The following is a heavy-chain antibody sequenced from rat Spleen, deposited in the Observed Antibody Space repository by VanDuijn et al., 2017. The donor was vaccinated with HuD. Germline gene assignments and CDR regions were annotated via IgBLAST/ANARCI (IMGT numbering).Heavy chain of an antibody. Sequence: QVQLKESGPGLVQPSQTLSLTCTVSGFSLTNYGINWVRQPPGKGLEWIGAIWSGGSTDYNSALKSRLSISRDNSKSQVLLKINSRQSEGTAMYVCARNAKYYHDGSYYYVHFDYWGQGASVTVSS. D-gene: IGHD1-12*02. CDR3: ARNAKYYHDGSYYYVHFDY. J-gene: IGHJ4*01. CDR1: GFSLTNYG. V-gene: IGHV2-16*01. CDR2: IWSGGST.